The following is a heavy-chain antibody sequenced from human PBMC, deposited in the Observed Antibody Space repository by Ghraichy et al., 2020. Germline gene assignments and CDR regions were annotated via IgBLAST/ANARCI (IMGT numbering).Heavy chain of an antibody. J-gene: IGHJ4*02. CDR2: IYYSGST. V-gene: IGHV4-59*01. CDR3: ATVDIPSYYFDY. D-gene: IGHD5-12*01. Sequence: SQTLSLTCTVSGGSISSYYWSWIRQPPGKGLEWIGYIYYSGSTNYNPSLKSRVTISVDTSKNQFSLKLSSVTAADTAVYYCATVDIPSYYFDYWGQGTLVTVSS. CDR1: GGSISSYY.